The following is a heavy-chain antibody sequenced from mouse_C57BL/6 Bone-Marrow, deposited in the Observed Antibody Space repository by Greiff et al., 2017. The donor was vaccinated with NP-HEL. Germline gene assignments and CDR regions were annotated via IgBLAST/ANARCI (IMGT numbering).Heavy chain of an antibody. J-gene: IGHJ4*01. V-gene: IGHV1-26*01. Sequence: VQLQQSGPELVKPGASVKISCKASGYTFTDYYMNWVKQSHGKSLEWIGDINPNNGGTSYNQKFKGKATLTVDKSSSTAYMELRSLTSEDSAVYYCAGLYDGYYVGAMDYWGQGTSVTVSS. D-gene: IGHD2-3*01. CDR3: AGLYDGYYVGAMDY. CDR2: INPNNGGT. CDR1: GYTFTDYY.